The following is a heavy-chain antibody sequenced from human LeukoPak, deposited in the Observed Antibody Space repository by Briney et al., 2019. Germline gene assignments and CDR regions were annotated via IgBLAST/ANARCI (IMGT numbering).Heavy chain of an antibody. CDR1: GGSISSYY. J-gene: IGHJ6*02. CDR2: IYTSGST. Sequence: PSETLSLTCTVSGGSISSYYWSWIRQPAGKGLEWIGRIYTSGSTNYNPSLKSRVTMSVDTSKNQFSLKLSSVTAADTAVYYCAIGYCSSTSCPYYYYGMDVWGQGTTVTVSS. CDR3: AIGYCSSTSCPYYYYGMDV. D-gene: IGHD2-2*01. V-gene: IGHV4-4*07.